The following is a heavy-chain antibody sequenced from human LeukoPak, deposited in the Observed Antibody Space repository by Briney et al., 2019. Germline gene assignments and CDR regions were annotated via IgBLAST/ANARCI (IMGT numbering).Heavy chain of an antibody. CDR2: IYYSGST. Sequence: SETLSLTCTVSGGSISSYYWSWIRQPPGKGLEWIGYIYYSGSTNYNPTLKSRVTISVDTSKNQFSLKLSSVTAADTAVYYCASGTVQLEAGGWFDPWSQGTLVTVSS. CDR1: GGSISSYY. D-gene: IGHD1-1*01. J-gene: IGHJ5*02. CDR3: ASGTVQLEAGGWFDP. V-gene: IGHV4-59*01.